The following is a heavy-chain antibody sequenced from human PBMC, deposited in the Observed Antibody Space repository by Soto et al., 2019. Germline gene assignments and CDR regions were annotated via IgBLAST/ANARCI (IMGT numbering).Heavy chain of an antibody. J-gene: IGHJ6*02. V-gene: IGHV3-33*01. CDR3: ARSYARITIFGVSDYGMDV. D-gene: IGHD3-3*01. Sequence: GGSLRLSCAASGFTFSSYGMHWVRQAPGKGLEWVAVIWYDGSNKYYADSVKGRFTISRDNSKNTLYLQMNSLRAEDTAVYYCARSYARITIFGVSDYGMDVWGQGTTVTVSS. CDR2: IWYDGSNK. CDR1: GFTFSSYG.